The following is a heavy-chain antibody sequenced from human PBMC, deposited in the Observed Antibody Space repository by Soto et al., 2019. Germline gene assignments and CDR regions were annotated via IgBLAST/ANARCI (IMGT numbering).Heavy chain of an antibody. D-gene: IGHD3-10*01. V-gene: IGHV3-30*02. CDR1: GFSLSNYA. CDR3: AKNKDYYGSGSSNWFDP. Sequence: GGSLRLSCAASGFSLSNYAMHWVRQAPGKGLEWVAIVHADGGTKYYADSAKGRFTISRDNSKNTLYLQMNSLRAEDTAVYYCAKNKDYYGSGSSNWFDPWGQGTLVTVSS. CDR2: VHADGGTK. J-gene: IGHJ5*02.